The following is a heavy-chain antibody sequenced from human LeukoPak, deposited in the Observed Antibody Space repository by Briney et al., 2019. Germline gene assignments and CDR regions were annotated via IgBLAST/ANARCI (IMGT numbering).Heavy chain of an antibody. CDR3: ARTGGSGSYYNWAYFDY. CDR1: GFTVSTNY. D-gene: IGHD3-10*01. V-gene: IGHV3-53*01. J-gene: IGHJ4*02. Sequence: GGSLRLSCVVSGFTVSTNYMTWVRQAPGKGLEWVSIIYSGGTIYYADSVKGRFTISRDSSKNTLYLQMNSLTAEDTAVYYCARTGGSGSYYNWAYFDYWGQGTLVTVSS. CDR2: IYSGGTI.